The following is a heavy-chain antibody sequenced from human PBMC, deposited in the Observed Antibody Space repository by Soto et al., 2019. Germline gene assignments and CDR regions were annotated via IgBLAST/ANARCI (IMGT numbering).Heavy chain of an antibody. J-gene: IGHJ3*02. D-gene: IGHD3-10*01. CDR1: GGSISGYY. Sequence: SETLSLTCTVSGGSISGYYWSWIRQPPGKGLEWIGYIYYSGSTNYNPSLKSRVTISVDTSKNQFSLKLSSATAADTAVYYCARSRFEGFGELFFAFDIWGQGTMVTVSS. CDR3: ARSRFEGFGELFFAFDI. V-gene: IGHV4-59*01. CDR2: IYYSGST.